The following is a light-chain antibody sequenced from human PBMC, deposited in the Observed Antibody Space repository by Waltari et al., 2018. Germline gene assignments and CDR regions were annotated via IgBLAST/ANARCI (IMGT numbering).Light chain of an antibody. V-gene: IGKV3-11*01. CDR1: PSVRNF. CDR3: QYRGHWPPDAS. J-gene: IGKJ3*01. CDR2: AAS. Sequence: EIVLTQSPATLSLSPGERATPSCRASPSVRNFLAWYQQKPGQAPRLLIYAASNRATGIPARFSGSGSGTDFTLTISSLEPEDFAVYYCQYRGHWPPDASFGPGTKVDIK.